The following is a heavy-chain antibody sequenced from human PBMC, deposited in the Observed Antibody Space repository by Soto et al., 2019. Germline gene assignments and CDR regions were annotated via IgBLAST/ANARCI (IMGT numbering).Heavy chain of an antibody. CDR3: ARVRGGLFDY. CDR1: GFTFSSYE. CDR2: ISSSGSTI. Sequence: GGSLRLSCAASGFTFSSYEMNWVRQAPGKGLEWVSYISSSGSTIYYTDSVKGRFTISRDNAKNSLYLQMNSLRAEDTAVYYCARVRGGLFDYWGQGTLVTVSS. V-gene: IGHV3-48*03. D-gene: IGHD2-15*01. J-gene: IGHJ4*02.